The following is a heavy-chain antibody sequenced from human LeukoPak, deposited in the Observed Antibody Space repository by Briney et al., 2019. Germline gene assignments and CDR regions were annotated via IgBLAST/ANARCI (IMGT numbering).Heavy chain of an antibody. V-gene: IGHV1-46*01. CDR3: ARVVAADIYYFDY. J-gene: IGHJ4*02. Sequence: ASVKVSCKASGGTFSSYAISWVRQAPGQGLEWMGIINPSGGSTSYAQKFQGRVTMTRDTSTSTVYMELSSLRSEDTAVYYCARVVAADIYYFDYWGQGTLVTVSS. D-gene: IGHD6-25*01. CDR2: INPSGGST. CDR1: GGTFSSYA.